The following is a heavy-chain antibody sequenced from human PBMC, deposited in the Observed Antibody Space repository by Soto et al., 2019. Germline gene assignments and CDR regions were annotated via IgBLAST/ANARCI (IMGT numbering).Heavy chain of an antibody. CDR3: ARSIVVVTALDY. Sequence: QVQLVQSGAEEKKPGASVKVSCKASGYTFTSYAMHWVRQAPGQRLEWMGWINAGNGNIKYSQKFQGRVTITRDTSASTAYKELSSLRSEDTAVYYCARSIVVVTALDYWGQGTLVTVSS. V-gene: IGHV1-3*05. D-gene: IGHD2-21*02. CDR1: GYTFTSYA. J-gene: IGHJ4*02. CDR2: INAGNGNI.